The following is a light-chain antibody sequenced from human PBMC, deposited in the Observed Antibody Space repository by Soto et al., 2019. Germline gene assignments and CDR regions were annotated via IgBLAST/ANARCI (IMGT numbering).Light chain of an antibody. CDR3: SSYTSSSTPYV. CDR2: EVS. CDR1: SSDVGGYNY. J-gene: IGLJ1*01. V-gene: IGLV2-14*01. Sequence: QPVLTQPASVSGSPGQSITISCTGTSSDVGGYNYVSWYQQHPGKAPKLMIYEVSNRPSGVSNRFSGSKSGNTASLTISGIQAGDEADYYCSSYTSSSTPYVFGTGTKLTVL.